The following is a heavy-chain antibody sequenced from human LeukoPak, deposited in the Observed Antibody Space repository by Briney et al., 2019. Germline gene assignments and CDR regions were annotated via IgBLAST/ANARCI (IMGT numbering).Heavy chain of an antibody. V-gene: IGHV3-7*01. D-gene: IGHD5-12*01. CDR1: GFIFNNYW. CDR3: AKDLWLRVTTGAFDY. CDR2: IKQDGSEK. Sequence: GGSLRLSCAASGFIFNNYWISWVRQAPGEGLEWVANIKQDGSEKYYVDSVKGRFTISRDNAKNSLYLQMNSLRAEDTAVYYCAKDLWLRVTTGAFDYWGQGTLVTVSS. J-gene: IGHJ4*02.